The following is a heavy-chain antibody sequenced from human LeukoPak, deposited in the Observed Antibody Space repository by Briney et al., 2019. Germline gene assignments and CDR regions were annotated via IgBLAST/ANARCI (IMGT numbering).Heavy chain of an antibody. J-gene: IGHJ6*03. V-gene: IGHV4-59*01. Sequence: SQTLSLTCTVSGGSISNYYWSWIRQPPGKGLEWIGYIFYSGNTNYNPSLKSRVTISLDTSKSQFSLKLSSVTAADTAVYYCARDQGGSSGNYYMGVWGKGTTVTVSS. D-gene: IGHD3-16*01. CDR2: IFYSGNT. CDR1: GGSISNYY. CDR3: ARDQGGSSGNYYMGV.